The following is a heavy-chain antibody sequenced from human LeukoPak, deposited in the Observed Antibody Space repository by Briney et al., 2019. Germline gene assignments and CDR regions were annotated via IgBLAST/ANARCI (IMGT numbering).Heavy chain of an antibody. CDR1: GFSFSIYA. V-gene: IGHV3-23*01. CDR2: ISGSGGST. CDR3: AKDLYDLVYAISFDY. Sequence: TGGSLRLSCAASGFSFSIYAMSWVRQAPGKGLEWVSAISGSGGSTYYADSVKGRFTISRGNSKNTLYLQINSLRDEDTAVYYCAKDLYDLVYAISFDYWGQGTLVTVSS. J-gene: IGHJ4*02. D-gene: IGHD2-8*01.